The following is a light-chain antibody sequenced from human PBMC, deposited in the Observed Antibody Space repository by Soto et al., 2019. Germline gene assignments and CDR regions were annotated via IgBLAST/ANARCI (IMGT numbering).Light chain of an antibody. CDR1: QDISNF. J-gene: IGKJ2*01. Sequence: GDRVTITCQASQDISNFLNWYQQKPGKAPKLLIYNTSNLETGVPSRFSGCGSGTDFNFTISSLQPEDIATYYCQQFDNLPPYTFGQGTKLEIK. V-gene: IGKV1-33*01. CDR3: QQFDNLPPYT. CDR2: NTS.